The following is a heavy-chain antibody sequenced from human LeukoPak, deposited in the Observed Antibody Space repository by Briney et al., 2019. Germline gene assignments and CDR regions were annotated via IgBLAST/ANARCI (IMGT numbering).Heavy chain of an antibody. CDR2: ISSSSSYR. J-gene: IGHJ4*02. D-gene: IGHD6-13*01. CDR1: GFTFSSYS. CDR3: ARIRTGDSSSWYYFEY. Sequence: GGSLRLSCAASGFTFSSYSMNWVRQAPGKGLEWVSSISSSSSYRHYADSVKGRFTTSRDNAKNSLYLQMNSLRAEDTAVYYCARIRTGDSSSWYYFEYWGQGTLVTVSS. V-gene: IGHV3-21*01.